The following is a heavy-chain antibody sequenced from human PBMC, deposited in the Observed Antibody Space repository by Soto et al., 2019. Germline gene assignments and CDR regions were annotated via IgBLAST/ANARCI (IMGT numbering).Heavy chain of an antibody. V-gene: IGHV4-59*01. J-gene: IGHJ5*02. D-gene: IGHD2-2*01. CDR3: EGGGIDCSSTSCYGGGYWFDP. CDR2: IYYSGST. Sequence: SETLSLTCTVSGGSISSYYWSWIRQPPGKGLEWIGYIYYSGSTNYNPSLKSRVTISVDTSKNQFSLKLSSVTAADTAVYCCEGGGIDCSSTSCYGGGYWFDPWGQGTLVTVSS. CDR1: GGSISSYY.